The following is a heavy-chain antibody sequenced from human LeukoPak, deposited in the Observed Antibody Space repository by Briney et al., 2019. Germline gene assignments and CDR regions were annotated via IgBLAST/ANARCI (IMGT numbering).Heavy chain of an antibody. CDR2: IYHSGST. J-gene: IGHJ4*02. CDR3: ARHDSSGSYQLDY. D-gene: IGHD1-26*01. Sequence: SETLSLTCTVSGGSISSSSYYWGWICQPPGKGLEWIGSIYHSGSTYYNPSLKSRVTISVDTSKNQFSLKLSSVTAADTAVNYCARHDSSGSYQLDYWGQGTLVTVSS. CDR1: GGSISSSSYY. V-gene: IGHV4-39*01.